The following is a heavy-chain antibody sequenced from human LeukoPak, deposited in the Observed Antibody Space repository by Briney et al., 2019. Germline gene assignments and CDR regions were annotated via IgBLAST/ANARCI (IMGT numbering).Heavy chain of an antibody. V-gene: IGHV3-7*01. Sequence: GGSLRLSCAASGFTFSNYYMSWVRQAPGKGLEWVANIKQDGSERFYGDSVKGRFTISRDNAKDSLFLQIDSLRAEDTAIYYCARIGYSSSSIDYWGQGTLVTVSS. J-gene: IGHJ4*02. CDR2: IKQDGSER. CDR1: GFTFSNYY. CDR3: ARIGYSSSSIDY. D-gene: IGHD6-6*01.